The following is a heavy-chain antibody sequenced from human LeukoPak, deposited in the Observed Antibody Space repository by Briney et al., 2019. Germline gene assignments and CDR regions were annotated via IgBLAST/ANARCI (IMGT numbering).Heavy chain of an antibody. J-gene: IGHJ3*02. CDR2: MNPNSGNT. CDR1: GYTFTSYD. Sequence: ASVKVSCKASGYTFTSYDINWVRQAAGQGLEWMGWMNPNSGNTGYAQKFQGRVTMTRDTSTSTAYMELRSLRSDDTAVYYCAAVNCGGDCYPSDAFDIWGQGTMVTVSS. V-gene: IGHV1-8*01. CDR3: AAVNCGGDCYPSDAFDI. D-gene: IGHD2-21*02.